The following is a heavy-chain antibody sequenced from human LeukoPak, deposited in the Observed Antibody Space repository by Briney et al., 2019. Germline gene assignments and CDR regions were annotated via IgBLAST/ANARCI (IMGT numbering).Heavy chain of an antibody. J-gene: IGHJ4*02. D-gene: IGHD1-26*01. Sequence: GGSLRLSCAAYGFTFSDYYMDWVRQAPGKGLEWVGRSRNKVNSYTTEYAASVKGRFTISRDDSKNSLYLQMDNLKTEDTAVYYCATGDTGSYRPDYWGQGTLVTVSS. CDR1: GFTFSDYY. V-gene: IGHV3-72*01. CDR2: SRNKVNSYTT. CDR3: ATGDTGSYRPDY.